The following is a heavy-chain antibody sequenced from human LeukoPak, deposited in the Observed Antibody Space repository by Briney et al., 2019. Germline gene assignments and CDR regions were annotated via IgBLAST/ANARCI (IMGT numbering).Heavy chain of an antibody. CDR1: GYSISRDYY. V-gene: IGHV4-38-2*02. CDR2: IHHSGTT. J-gene: IGHJ2*01. Sequence: SSETLSLTCTVSGYSISRDYYWGWIRQPPGKGLEYIGSIHHSGTTYSKPSLKSRVTISVDTSKNQFSLKLSSVTAADTAVYYCARDTPTDIAAAGKVRYWYFDLWGRGTLVTVSS. D-gene: IGHD6-13*01. CDR3: ARDTPTDIAAAGKVRYWYFDL.